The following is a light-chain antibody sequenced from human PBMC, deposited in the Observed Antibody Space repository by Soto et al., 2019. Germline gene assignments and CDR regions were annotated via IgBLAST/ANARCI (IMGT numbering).Light chain of an antibody. V-gene: IGKV3-11*01. CDR2: AAS. J-gene: IGKJ2*01. CDR3: QQRSRWPRDT. CDR1: QNVGHN. Sequence: EVMLTQSPATLSLSPGESATLSCRASQNVGHNLAWYQQTPGQAPRLLIYAASDRATGIPARFRGSGSDTEFTLTITSVEPEDFAVDYCQQRSRWPRDTFGQGTKLEIK.